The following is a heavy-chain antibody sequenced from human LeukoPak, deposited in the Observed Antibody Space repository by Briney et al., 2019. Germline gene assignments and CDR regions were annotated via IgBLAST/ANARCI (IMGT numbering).Heavy chain of an antibody. D-gene: IGHD1-26*01. J-gene: IGHJ4*02. CDR3: AKTLVGATAGPDYYFVS. CDR1: GFTFINYA. CDR2: ISCSGNST. Sequence: AGGSLRLSCAASGFTFINYAMTWVRQAPRKAGEWVSAISCSGNSTYYSDSVKGRFSISRDNSKNTLYLQISSLRAEDTAVYYCAKTLVGATAGPDYYFVSWGQGTLVTVSS. V-gene: IGHV3-23*01.